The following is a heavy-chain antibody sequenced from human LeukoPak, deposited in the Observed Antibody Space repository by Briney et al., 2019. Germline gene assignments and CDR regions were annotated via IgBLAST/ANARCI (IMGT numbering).Heavy chain of an antibody. Sequence: GGSLRLSCAASGFTFSSYAMSWVRQAPGKGLEWVSAISGSGGSTYYADSVKGRFTISRDDSKNTLYLQMNSLRAEDTAVYYCAKDGAITMIVVPFDYWGQGTLVTVSS. J-gene: IGHJ4*02. V-gene: IGHV3-23*01. CDR3: AKDGAITMIVVPFDY. CDR2: ISGSGGST. CDR1: GFTFSSYA. D-gene: IGHD3-22*01.